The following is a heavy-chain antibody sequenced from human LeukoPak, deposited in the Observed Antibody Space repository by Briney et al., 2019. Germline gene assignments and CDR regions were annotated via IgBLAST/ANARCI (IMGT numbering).Heavy chain of an antibody. Sequence: ASVKVSCKASGYTFGSYYMHWVRQAPGQGLEWMGIINPSGGSTSYAQKFQGRVTMTRDTSTSTVYMELSSLRSDDTAVYYCARGLANIEWELSGAFDIWGQGTMVTVSS. CDR2: INPSGGST. CDR3: ARGLANIEWELSGAFDI. D-gene: IGHD1-26*01. J-gene: IGHJ3*02. CDR1: GYTFGSYY. V-gene: IGHV1-46*01.